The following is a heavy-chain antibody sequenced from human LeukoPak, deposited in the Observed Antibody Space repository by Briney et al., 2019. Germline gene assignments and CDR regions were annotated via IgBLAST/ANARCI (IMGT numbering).Heavy chain of an antibody. J-gene: IGHJ4*02. Sequence: SETLSLTCTVSGGSISSGDYYWSWIRQPPGKGLEWIGYIYYSGSTYYNSSLKGRVTISVDTSKNQFSLKLSSVTAADTAVYYCARAPYYYGSGSYYLGDYWGQGTLVTVSS. CDR2: IYYSGST. D-gene: IGHD3-10*01. CDR3: ARAPYYYGSGSYYLGDY. V-gene: IGHV4-30-4*01. CDR1: GGSISSGDYY.